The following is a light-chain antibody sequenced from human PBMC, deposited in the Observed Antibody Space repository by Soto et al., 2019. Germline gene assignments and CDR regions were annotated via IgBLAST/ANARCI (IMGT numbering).Light chain of an antibody. J-gene: IGLJ1*01. CDR1: SSDVGAYNY. CDR2: EVS. CDR3: SSYTSTNTRDV. Sequence: QAVVTQPASVSGSPGQSITISCTGTSSDVGAYNYVSWYQQYPGKAPKLMIYEVSNRPSGVSNRFSGSKSGNTASLTISGLQAEDEADYYCSSYTSTNTRDVFGSGTKLTVL. V-gene: IGLV2-14*01.